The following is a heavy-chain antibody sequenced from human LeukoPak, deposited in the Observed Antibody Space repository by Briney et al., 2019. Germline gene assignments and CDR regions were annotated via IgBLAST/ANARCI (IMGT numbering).Heavy chain of an antibody. CDR2: ISAYNGNT. V-gene: IGHV1-18*01. J-gene: IGHJ4*02. CDR3: ARVAPYCGGDCNFDY. Sequence: VASVTVSCTPSGYTFTIYAISWVRQAPGQGLEGMGWISAYNGNTNYAQNLQGRVTMTTDTVTNTAYMELKTLRSDDTAVYYCARVAPYCGGDCNFDYWGQGTLVTVSS. CDR1: GYTFTIYA. D-gene: IGHD2-21*02.